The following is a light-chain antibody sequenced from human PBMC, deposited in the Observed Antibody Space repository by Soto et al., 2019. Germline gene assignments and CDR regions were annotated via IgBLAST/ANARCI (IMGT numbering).Light chain of an antibody. CDR1: QSVSSS. CDR2: KAS. J-gene: IGKJ5*01. CDR3: QQYNSYSIT. Sequence: ASQSVSSSYLAWYQQKPGKAPKLLIYKASSLESGVPSRFSGSGSGTEFTLTISSLQPDDFATYYCQQYNSYSITFGQGTRLEIK. V-gene: IGKV1-5*03.